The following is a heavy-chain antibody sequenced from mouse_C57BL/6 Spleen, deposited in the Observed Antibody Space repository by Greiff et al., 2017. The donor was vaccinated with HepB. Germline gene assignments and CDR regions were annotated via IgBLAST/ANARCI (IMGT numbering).Heavy chain of an antibody. CDR1: GFSLTSYG. V-gene: IGHV2-2*01. CDR3: ARIGYDYYAMDY. CDR2: IWSGGST. Sequence: VQLQQSGPGLVQPSQSLSITCTVSGFSLTSYGVHWVRQSPGKGLEWLGVIWSGGSTDYNAAFISRLSISKDNSTSQVFFKMNSLQADDTAIYYCARIGYDYYAMDYWGQGTSVTVSS. J-gene: IGHJ4*01.